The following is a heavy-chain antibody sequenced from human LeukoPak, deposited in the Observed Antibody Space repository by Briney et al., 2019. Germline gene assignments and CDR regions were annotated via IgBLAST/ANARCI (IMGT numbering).Heavy chain of an antibody. CDR3: ATVRYYGSGSYSDH. V-gene: IGHV3-11*05. CDR2: ISSSGYT. Sequence: PGGSLRLSRAASGFTFGDCYMSWIRQAPGKGLECVSYISSSGYTYYADSVKGRFTISRDNAKNSLNLQMNSLGAEDTAVYYCATVRYYGSGSYSDHCGQGTLVTVSS. CDR1: GFTFGDCY. D-gene: IGHD3-10*01. J-gene: IGHJ4*02.